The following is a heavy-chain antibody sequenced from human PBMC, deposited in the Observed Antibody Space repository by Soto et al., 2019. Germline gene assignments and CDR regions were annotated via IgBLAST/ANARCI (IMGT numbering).Heavy chain of an antibody. J-gene: IGHJ6*02. D-gene: IGHD2-15*01. CDR1: GFTFSSYS. V-gene: IGHV3-21*01. CDR3: ARALGCSGGSCYLGESPAPPSNYYYYYGMDV. CDR2: ISSSSSYI. Sequence: GGSLRLSCAASGFTFSSYSMNWVRQAPGKGLEWVSSISSSSSYIYYADSVKGRFTISRDNAKNSLYLQMNSLRAEDTAVYYCARALGCSGGSCYLGESPAPPSNYYYYYGMDVWGQGTTVTVSS.